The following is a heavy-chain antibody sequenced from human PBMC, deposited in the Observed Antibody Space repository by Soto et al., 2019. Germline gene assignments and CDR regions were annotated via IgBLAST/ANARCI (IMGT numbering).Heavy chain of an antibody. V-gene: IGHV1-3*01. CDR1: GYTFTSYA. Sequence: GASVKVSCKASGYTFTSYAMHWVRQAPGQRLEWMGWINAGNGNTKYSQKFQGRVTITRDTSASTAYMELSSLRSEDTAVYYCATLAARPTARYYYGMDVWGQGTTVTVSS. CDR2: INAGNGNT. D-gene: IGHD6-6*01. CDR3: ATLAARPTARYYYGMDV. J-gene: IGHJ6*02.